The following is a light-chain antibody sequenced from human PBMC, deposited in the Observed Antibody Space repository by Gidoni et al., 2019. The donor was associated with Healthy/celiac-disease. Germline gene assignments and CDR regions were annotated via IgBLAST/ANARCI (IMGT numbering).Light chain of an antibody. CDR3: SSYTSSSLSWV. CDR1: SSDVGGYNY. CDR2: DVS. V-gene: IGLV2-14*01. Sequence: QSALTQPASVSGSPGQSITISCTGTSSDVGGYNYVSWYQQHPVKAPKLMIYDVSNRPSGVSNRFSGSKSGNTASLTISGLQAEDEADYYCSSYTSSSLSWVFGGGTKLTVL. J-gene: IGLJ3*02.